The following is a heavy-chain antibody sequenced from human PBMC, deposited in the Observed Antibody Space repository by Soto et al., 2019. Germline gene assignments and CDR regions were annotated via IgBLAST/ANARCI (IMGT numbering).Heavy chain of an antibody. CDR3: ARDKVEDCSSTSCSNWFDP. CDR1: GGSISSGGYY. Sequence: LSLTCTVSGGSISSGGYYWSWIRQHPGKGLEWIGYIYYSGSTYYNPSLKSRVTISVDTSKNQFSLKLSSVTAADTAVYYCARDKVEDCSSTSCSNWFDPWGQGTLVPVSS. D-gene: IGHD2-2*01. CDR2: IYYSGST. J-gene: IGHJ5*02. V-gene: IGHV4-31*03.